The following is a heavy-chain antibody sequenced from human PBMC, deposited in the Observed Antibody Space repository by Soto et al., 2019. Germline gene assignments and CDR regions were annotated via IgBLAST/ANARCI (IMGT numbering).Heavy chain of an antibody. D-gene: IGHD3-22*01. CDR2: IYYIGGT. Sequence: PSETLSLTCSVSGASINNYHWSWIRQPPGEGLEWIGHIYYIGGTFYNPSLKSRVTMSLDTSKNQFSLKLSSVNTADTAIYYCARWAYSDGSASFDYWGQGTLVTVSS. J-gene: IGHJ4*02. CDR3: ARWAYSDGSASFDY. CDR1: GASINNYH. V-gene: IGHV4-59*01.